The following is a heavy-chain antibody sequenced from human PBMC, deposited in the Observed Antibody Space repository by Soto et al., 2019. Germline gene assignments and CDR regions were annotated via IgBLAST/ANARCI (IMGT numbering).Heavy chain of an antibody. Sequence: GGSLRLSCAASGFTFSDEWMNWVRQAPGKGLEWVGRIKNKPDGGTTDYAAPVKGRFTISRDDSKNTLYLQMNSLKTEDTAVYYCTTEVGYYDSSGPEDAFDIWGQGTMVTVSS. J-gene: IGHJ3*02. CDR2: IKNKPDGGTT. V-gene: IGHV3-15*07. CDR3: TTEVGYYDSSGPEDAFDI. D-gene: IGHD3-22*01. CDR1: GFTFSDEW.